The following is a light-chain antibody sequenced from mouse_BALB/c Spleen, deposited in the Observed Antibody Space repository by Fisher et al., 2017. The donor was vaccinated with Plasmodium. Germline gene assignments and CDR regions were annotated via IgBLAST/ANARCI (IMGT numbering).Light chain of an antibody. J-gene: IGKJ5*01. Sequence: DIVLTQTPATLSVTPGDRVKLSCRASQSISNYLHWYQQKSHESPRLLITYASQSISGIPSRFSGSGSGTDFTLSINSVETEDFGMYFCQQSNSWPLTFGAGTKLELK. CDR1: QSISNY. V-gene: IGKV5-45*01. CDR3: QQSNSWPLT. CDR2: YAS.